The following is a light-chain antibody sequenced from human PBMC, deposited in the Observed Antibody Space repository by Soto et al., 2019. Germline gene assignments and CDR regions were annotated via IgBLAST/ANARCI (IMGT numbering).Light chain of an antibody. CDR3: CSYAGAYRYV. CDR1: SSDVGSYNY. Sequence: QSALTQPASVSGSPGQSITISCTGTSSDVGSYNYVSWYQQHPGKAPKLMIYEVSDRPSGISSRFSGSKSGNTASLTISGLQTEDEADYYCCSYAGAYRYVFGSGTKVTVL. V-gene: IGLV2-14*01. J-gene: IGLJ1*01. CDR2: EVS.